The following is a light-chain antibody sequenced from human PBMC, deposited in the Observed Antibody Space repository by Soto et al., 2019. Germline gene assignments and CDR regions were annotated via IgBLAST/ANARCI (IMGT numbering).Light chain of an antibody. CDR3: QQYGRSLFT. Sequence: EIVLTQSPGTLSLSPGERATLSCRVSQSISSSYLAWYQQKPGQAPRLLIYGASSRTTGIPERYSGSGSGKDFALTISRVEPEDFAVNYCQQYGRSLFTFGPGTKVDIK. CDR1: QSISSSY. CDR2: GAS. V-gene: IGKV3-20*01. J-gene: IGKJ3*01.